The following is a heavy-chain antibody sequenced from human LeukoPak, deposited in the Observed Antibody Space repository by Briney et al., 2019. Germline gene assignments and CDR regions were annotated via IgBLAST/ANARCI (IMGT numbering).Heavy chain of an antibody. CDR2: ISYDGSNK. CDR1: GFTFSSYA. CDR3: AREEGDYDLRHFDY. D-gene: IGHD4-17*01. J-gene: IGHJ4*02. Sequence: GRSLRLSCAASGFTFSSYAMHWVRQAPGKGLEWVAVISYDGSNKYYADSVKGRFTISRDNSKNTLYLQMNSLRAEDTAVYYCAREEGDYDLRHFDYWGQGTLVTVSS. V-gene: IGHV3-30*04.